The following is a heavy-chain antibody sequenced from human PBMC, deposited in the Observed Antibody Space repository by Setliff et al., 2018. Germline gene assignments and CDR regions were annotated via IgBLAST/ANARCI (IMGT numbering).Heavy chain of an antibody. D-gene: IGHD6-6*01. Sequence: SETLSLTCTVSGGSISSHYWSWIRQPPGKGLEWIGEINHSGSTNYNPSLKSRVTISVDKAKNQFSLKLSSVTAADTAVYYCARVAQYSSSSFYYYYYGMDVWGQGTTVTVSS. CDR3: ARVAQYSSSSFYYYYYGMDV. CDR1: GGSISSHY. V-gene: IGHV4-59*11. J-gene: IGHJ6*02. CDR2: INHSGST.